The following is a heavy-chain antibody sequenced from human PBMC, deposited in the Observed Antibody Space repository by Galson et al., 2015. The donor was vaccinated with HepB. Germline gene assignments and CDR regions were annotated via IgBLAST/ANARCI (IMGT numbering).Heavy chain of an antibody. CDR2: ISAYNGNT. D-gene: IGHD6-13*01. CDR3: ARSAAAAGPVYAFDI. J-gene: IGHJ3*02. Sequence: SVKVSCKASGYTFTSYGISWVRQAPGQGLEWMGWISAYNGNTNYAQKLQGRVTMTTDTSTSTAYMELRSLRSDDTAVYYCARSAAAAGPVYAFDIWGQGTMVTVSS. V-gene: IGHV1-18*04. CDR1: GYTFTSYG.